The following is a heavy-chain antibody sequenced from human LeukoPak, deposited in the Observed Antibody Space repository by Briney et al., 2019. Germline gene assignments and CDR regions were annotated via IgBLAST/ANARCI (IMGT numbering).Heavy chain of an antibody. D-gene: IGHD4-17*01. J-gene: IGHJ4*02. CDR3: ARQDYGDPLLDY. V-gene: IGHV5-51*01. CDR2: IYPGDSDT. CDR1: GYSFPTYW. Sequence: GESLKISCKGSGYSFPTYWIAWLRQMPGKGLEWMGIIYPGDSDTRYSPSFQGQVTISADKSISTAYLQWSSLKVSDTAMYYCARQDYGDPLLDYWGQGTLVTVSS.